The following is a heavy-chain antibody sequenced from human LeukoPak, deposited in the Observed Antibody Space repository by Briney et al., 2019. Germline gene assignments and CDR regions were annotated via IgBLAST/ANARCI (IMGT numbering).Heavy chain of an antibody. J-gene: IGHJ6*02. D-gene: IGHD5-18*01. Sequence: SVKVSCKASGGTFSSYAISWVRQAPGQGLEWMGGIIPIFGTANYAQKFQGRVTITADESTGTAYMELSSLRSEDTAVYYCASQSGYSYGFPNYYYGMDVWGQGTRSPSP. CDR3: ASQSGYSYGFPNYYYGMDV. V-gene: IGHV1-69*13. CDR1: GGTFSSYA. CDR2: IIPIFGTA.